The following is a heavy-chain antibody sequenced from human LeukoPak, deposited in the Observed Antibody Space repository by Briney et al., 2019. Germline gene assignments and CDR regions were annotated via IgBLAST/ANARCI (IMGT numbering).Heavy chain of an antibody. V-gene: IGHV4-38-2*02. CDR2: IYRSGVT. CDR3: ARVNWVVDY. Sequence: KPSETLSLTCTVSSYSISSGYHWGWIRPPPGKGLEWIGNIYRSGVTYHNPSLKSRVTISVDTSKNQFSLKLSSVTAADTAIYYCARVNWVVDYWGQGTLVTVSS. CDR1: SYSISSGYH. D-gene: IGHD1-1*01. J-gene: IGHJ4*02.